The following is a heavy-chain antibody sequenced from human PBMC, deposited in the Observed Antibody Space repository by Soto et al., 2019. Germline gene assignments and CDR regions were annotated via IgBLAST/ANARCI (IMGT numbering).Heavy chain of an antibody. CDR3: ASGSPYSYGYDY. V-gene: IGHV4-59*01. Sequence: SETLSLPCTVSGGSISSSYWSWIRQPPGKGLEWIGYIYYSGSTNYNPSLKSRVTISVDTSKNQFSLKLSSVTAADTAVYYCASGSPYSYGYDYWGQGTLVTVSP. J-gene: IGHJ4*02. D-gene: IGHD5-18*01. CDR2: IYYSGST. CDR1: GGSISSSY.